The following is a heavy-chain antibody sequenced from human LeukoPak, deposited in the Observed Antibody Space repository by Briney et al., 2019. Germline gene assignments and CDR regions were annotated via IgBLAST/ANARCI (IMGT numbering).Heavy chain of an antibody. CDR2: IRRKTDGETT. J-gene: IGHJ4*02. Sequence: GGSLRLSCAASGFTFSNVWMSWVRQVPGKGLEWVGRIRRKTDGETTDHAAPVKGKFTISRDDSKNTLYLQMNSLKTEDTAVYYCVTDLVIKGYFDYWGQGALVTVSS. D-gene: IGHD2-21*01. V-gene: IGHV3-15*01. CDR3: VTDLVIKGYFDY. CDR1: GFTFSNVW.